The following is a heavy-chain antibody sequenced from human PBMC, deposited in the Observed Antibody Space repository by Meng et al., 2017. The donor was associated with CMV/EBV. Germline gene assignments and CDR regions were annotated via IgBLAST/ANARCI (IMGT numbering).Heavy chain of an antibody. J-gene: IGHJ4*02. Sequence: CAASGFTFDDYGMSWVRQAPGKVLEWISAISGSGGNTYYADSVKGRFTISRDNSKNTLDLQLNSLRADDTAVYYCAKTRYSGSYGVDYWGQGTLVTVSS. CDR3: AKTRYSGSYGVDY. CDR1: GFTFDDYG. CDR2: ISGSGGNT. D-gene: IGHD1-26*01. V-gene: IGHV3-23*01.